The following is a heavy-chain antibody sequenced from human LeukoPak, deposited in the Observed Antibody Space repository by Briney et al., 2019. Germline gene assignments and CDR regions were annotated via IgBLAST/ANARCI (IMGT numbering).Heavy chain of an antibody. CDR1: GFTFSSYS. CDR2: ISSSSSYI. CDR3: ASFSGGYCSSTSCYGFVH. V-gene: IGHV3-21*01. D-gene: IGHD2-2*01. J-gene: IGHJ4*02. Sequence: GGSLRLSCAASGFTFSSYSMNWVRQAPGKGLEWVSSISSSSSYIYYADSVKGRFTISRDNAKNSLYLQMNSLRAEDTAVYYCASFSGGYCSSTSCYGFVHWGQGTLVTVSS.